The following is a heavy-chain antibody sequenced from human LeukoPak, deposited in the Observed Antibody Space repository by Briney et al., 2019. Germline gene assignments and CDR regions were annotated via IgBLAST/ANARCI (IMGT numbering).Heavy chain of an antibody. CDR3: TRQYYFDSSGYLWFDP. CDR2: INQEGSEK. V-gene: IGHV3-7*03. CDR1: GFTFSSCW. D-gene: IGHD3-22*01. J-gene: IGHJ5*02. Sequence: GGSLRLSCAASGFTFSSCWMNWFRQAPGKGLEWVGNINQEGSEKHYVNSVRGRFTISRDNAKNFLYLQMNSLTAEDTALYYCTRQYYFDSSGYLWFDPWGQGTLVTVSS.